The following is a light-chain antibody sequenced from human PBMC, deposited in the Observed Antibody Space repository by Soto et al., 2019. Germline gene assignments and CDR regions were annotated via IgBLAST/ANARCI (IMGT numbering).Light chain of an antibody. V-gene: IGKV3-11*01. CDR2: DAS. J-gene: IGKJ1*01. CDR3: QQRSNWPPTWT. Sequence: EIVLTQSPATLSLSTGERATLSCRASQSVSSYLAWYQQKPGQAPRLLIYDASNRATGIPARFSGSGSGTDFTLTISSLEPEDFAVYYCQQRSNWPPTWTFGQGTKVDI. CDR1: QSVSSY.